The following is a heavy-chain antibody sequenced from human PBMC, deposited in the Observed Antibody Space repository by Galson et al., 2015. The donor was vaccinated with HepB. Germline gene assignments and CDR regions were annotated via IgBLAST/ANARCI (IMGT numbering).Heavy chain of an antibody. J-gene: IGHJ4*02. CDR1: GFNFSSYA. Sequence: SLRLSCAASGFNFSSYAMSWVRQAPGKGLEWVSAISGSGGSTYYADSVKGRFTVSRDNSKNTLYLQMNSLRAEDTAVYYCAKEGVPAAILVGPPPWCFDSWGQGTLVTVSS. CDR3: AKEGVPAAILVGPPPWCFDS. CDR2: ISGSGGST. V-gene: IGHV3-23*01. D-gene: IGHD2-2*02.